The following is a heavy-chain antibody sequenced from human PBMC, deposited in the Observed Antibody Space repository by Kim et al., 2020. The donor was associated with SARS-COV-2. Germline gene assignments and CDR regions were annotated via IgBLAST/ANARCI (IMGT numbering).Heavy chain of an antibody. V-gene: IGHV3-30-3*01. CDR2: ISKDGSNK. CDR3: ARDREVTIFGVVITDYGMDV. Sequence: GVSLRLSCAASGFTFSSYAMHWVRQAPGKGLEWVAVISKDGSNKYYADSVKGRFTISRDNSKNTLYLQMNSLRAEDTAVYYCARDREVTIFGVVITDYGMDVWGQGTTVTVSS. CDR1: GFTFSSYA. J-gene: IGHJ6*02. D-gene: IGHD3-3*01.